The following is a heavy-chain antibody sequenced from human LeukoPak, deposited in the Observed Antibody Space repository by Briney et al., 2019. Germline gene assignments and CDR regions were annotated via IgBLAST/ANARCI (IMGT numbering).Heavy chain of an antibody. Sequence: ASVKVSCKASGYTFTSYGIRWVRQAPGQGLEWMGWISAYNGNTNYAQKLQGRVTMTTDTSTSTAYMELRSLRSDDTAVYYCAREDNWNPGPYYNGMDVWGQGTTVTVSS. CDR1: GYTFTSYG. CDR3: AREDNWNPGPYYNGMDV. CDR2: ISAYNGNT. J-gene: IGHJ6*02. V-gene: IGHV1-18*01. D-gene: IGHD1-20*01.